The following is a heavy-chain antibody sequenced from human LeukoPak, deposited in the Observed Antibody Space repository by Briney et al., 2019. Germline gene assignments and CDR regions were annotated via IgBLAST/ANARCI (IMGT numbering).Heavy chain of an antibody. D-gene: IGHD5-24*01. CDR3: TTDPPPSREVEPTRIGH. Sequence: GGSLRLSCAASGFTFSNYGIHWVRQAPGKGLEWVTFMQYDGSDKFYADSVKGRFTISRDNSKDTVYLQMNSLRTEDTAVYYCTTDPPPSREVEPTRIGHWGQGTLVTVSS. J-gene: IGHJ4*02. V-gene: IGHV3-30*02. CDR2: MQYDGSDK. CDR1: GFTFSNYG.